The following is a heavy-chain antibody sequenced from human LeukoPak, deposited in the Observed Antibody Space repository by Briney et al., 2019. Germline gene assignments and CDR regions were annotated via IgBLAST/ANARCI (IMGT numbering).Heavy chain of an antibody. D-gene: IGHD3-22*01. CDR2: IYSSGST. Sequence: SETLSLTCTVSGGSISSYYWSWIRQPPGKGLEWIGYIYSSGSTNYNASLKSRVTISVDTSKNQFSLKLSSVTAADTAVYYCARHTVSDDSSGLWGQGTLVTVSS. CDR1: GGSISSYY. CDR3: ARHTVSDDSSGL. V-gene: IGHV4-59*08. J-gene: IGHJ4*02.